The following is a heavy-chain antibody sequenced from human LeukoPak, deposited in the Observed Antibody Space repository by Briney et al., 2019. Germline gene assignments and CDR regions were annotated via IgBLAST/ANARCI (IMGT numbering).Heavy chain of an antibody. D-gene: IGHD5-12*01. J-gene: IGHJ4*02. V-gene: IGHV3-30*02. CDR2: IRYDGSNK. Sequence: GGSLRLSCAASGFTFSSYGMHWVRQAPGKGLEWVAFIRYDGSNKYYADSVKGRFTISRDNSKNTLYLQMNSLRAEDTAVYYCAREVGGYDRGAIDYWGQGTLVTVSS. CDR3: AREVGGYDRGAIDY. CDR1: GFTFSSYG.